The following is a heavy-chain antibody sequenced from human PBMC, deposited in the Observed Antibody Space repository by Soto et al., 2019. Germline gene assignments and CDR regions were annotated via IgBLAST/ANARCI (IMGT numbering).Heavy chain of an antibody. Sequence: PGGSLRLSCAASGFTFSSYEMNGVRQAPGKGLEWVSYISSSGSTIYYADSVKGRFTISRDNAKNSLYLQMNSLRAEDTAVYYCEREGGSEDLDVWGQGTTVTV. CDR1: GFTFSSYE. V-gene: IGHV3-48*03. D-gene: IGHD1-26*01. CDR3: EREGGSEDLDV. J-gene: IGHJ6*02. CDR2: ISSSGSTI.